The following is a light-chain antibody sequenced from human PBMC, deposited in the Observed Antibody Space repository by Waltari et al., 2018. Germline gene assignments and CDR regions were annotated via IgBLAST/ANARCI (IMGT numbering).Light chain of an antibody. Sequence: QSVPTLPPSVSGAPGRRVTISCPGIRSNIGPGHDLLWYQQHPGSAPKLLIYANIDRPSGVPDRFSGSKSGTSASLAITGLQAEDEADYYCQSYDRSLSVRVFGGGTKLTVL. J-gene: IGLJ2*01. CDR1: RSNIGPGHD. CDR2: ANI. V-gene: IGLV1-40*01. CDR3: QSYDRSLSVRV.